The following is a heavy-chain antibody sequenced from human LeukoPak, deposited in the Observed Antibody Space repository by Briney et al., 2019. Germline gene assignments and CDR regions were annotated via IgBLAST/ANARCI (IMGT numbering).Heavy chain of an antibody. CDR2: IIPIFGTA. CDR1: GGTFSSYA. Sequence: ASVRVSCKASGGTFSSYAISWVRQAPGQGLEWMGGIIPIFGTANYAQKFQGRVTITTDESTSTAYMELSSLRSEDTAVYYCARDPQPPPYSSSRLVHDAFDIWGQGTMVTVSS. V-gene: IGHV1-69*05. CDR3: ARDPQPPPYSSSRLVHDAFDI. J-gene: IGHJ3*02. D-gene: IGHD6-13*01.